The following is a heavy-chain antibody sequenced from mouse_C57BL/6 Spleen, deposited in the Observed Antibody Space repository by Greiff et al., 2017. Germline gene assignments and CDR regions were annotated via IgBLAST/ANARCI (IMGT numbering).Heavy chain of an antibody. V-gene: IGHV1-61*01. CDR3: ARGDYGRAMDD. CDR1: GYTFTSYW. D-gene: IGHD1-1*01. J-gene: IGHJ4*01. CDR2: IYPSDSET. Sequence: QVQLKQPGAELVRPGSSVKLSCKASGYTFTSYWMDWVKQRPGQGLEWIGNIYPSDSETHYNQKFKDKATLTVDKSSSTAYMQLSSLTSEDSAVYYCARGDYGRAMDDWGQGTSVTVSS.